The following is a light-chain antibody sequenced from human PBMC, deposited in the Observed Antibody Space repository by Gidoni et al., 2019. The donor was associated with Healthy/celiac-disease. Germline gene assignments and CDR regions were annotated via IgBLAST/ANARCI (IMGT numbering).Light chain of an antibody. J-gene: IGLJ2*01. CDR1: SNNVGNQG. CDR3: SAWDSILSAVV. Sequence: QAVLPQPPSVSKRLRQTATLTCTGNSNNVGNQGAAWLQQHQGHPPKLLSYKNNNRPSGISERLSASRSGNTASLTITGLQPEDEADYYCSAWDSILSAVVFGGGTKLTVL. CDR2: KNN. V-gene: IGLV10-54*01.